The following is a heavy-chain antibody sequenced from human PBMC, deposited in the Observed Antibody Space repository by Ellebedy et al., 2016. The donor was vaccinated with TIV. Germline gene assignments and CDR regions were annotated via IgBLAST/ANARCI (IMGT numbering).Heavy chain of an antibody. V-gene: IGHV3-33*08. Sequence: GESLKISXAASGFTFRNYPMNWVRQAPGKGLEWVAIIWYDGSDKYYADSVKGRFTISRDNSKKTLYLQMNSLRAGDTAVYYCARDQYSGSYYGAFDIWGQGTMVTVSS. J-gene: IGHJ3*02. D-gene: IGHD1-26*01. CDR2: IWYDGSDK. CDR1: GFTFRNYP. CDR3: ARDQYSGSYYGAFDI.